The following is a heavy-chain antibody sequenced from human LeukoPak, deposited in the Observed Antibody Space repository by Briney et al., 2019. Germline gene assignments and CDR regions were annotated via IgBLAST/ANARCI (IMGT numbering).Heavy chain of an antibody. J-gene: IGHJ4*02. D-gene: IGHD4-17*01. V-gene: IGHV3-48*02. Sequence: PGGSLRLSCAASGFTFSYYSMNWVRQAPGKGLEWVSYFSTRSSTISYADSVKGRFAISRDNAKNSLYLQMNSLREEDTAVYYCARDQDYGFDYWGQGTLVIVSS. CDR3: ARDQDYGFDY. CDR1: GFTFSYYS. CDR2: FSTRSSTI.